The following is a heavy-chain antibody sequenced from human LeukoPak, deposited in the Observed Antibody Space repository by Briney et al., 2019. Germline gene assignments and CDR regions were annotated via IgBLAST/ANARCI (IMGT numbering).Heavy chain of an antibody. D-gene: IGHD3-3*01. CDR3: ARGRRITIFGVVIQNYYYYGMDV. J-gene: IGHJ6*02. CDR1: GYTFTGYY. V-gene: IGHV1-2*02. Sequence: ASVKVSCKASGYTFTGYYMHWVRQAPGQGLEWMGWINPNSGGTNYAQKFQGRVTMTRDTSISTAYMELSRLRSDDTAVYYCARGRRITIFGVVIQNYYYYGMDVWGQGTTVTVSS. CDR2: INPNSGGT.